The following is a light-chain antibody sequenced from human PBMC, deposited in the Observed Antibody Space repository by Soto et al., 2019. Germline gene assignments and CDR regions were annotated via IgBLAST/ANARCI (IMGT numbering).Light chain of an antibody. J-gene: IGLJ1*01. CDR2: DVS. CDR1: SSDVGGYNY. CDR3: SSYTSSSTYV. Sequence: QSALTQPASVSGSPGQSIAISCIGSSSDVGGYNYVSWHQQHPGKAPKVVIYDVSNRPSGVSDRFSGSKSGNTASPTISGLQAEDEADYYCSSYTSSSTYVFGTGTKVTLL. V-gene: IGLV2-14*01.